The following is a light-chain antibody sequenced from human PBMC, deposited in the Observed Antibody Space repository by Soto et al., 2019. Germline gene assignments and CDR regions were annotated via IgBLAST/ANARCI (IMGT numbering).Light chain of an antibody. CDR3: QQRSDWPLT. CDR2: DAS. J-gene: IGKJ4*01. V-gene: IGKV3-11*01. CDR1: QNIGNY. Sequence: EIVMTQSPATLSLSPGERATLSCRASQNIGNYLAWVQQKPGQAPRLLIYDASKRATGVPATFSGSGSGTDFTLTISSLEPEDFAVYYCQQRSDWPLTFGGGTKVEIK.